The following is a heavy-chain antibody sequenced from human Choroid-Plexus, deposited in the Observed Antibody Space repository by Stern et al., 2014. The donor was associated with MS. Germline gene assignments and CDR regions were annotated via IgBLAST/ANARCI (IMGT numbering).Heavy chain of an antibody. J-gene: IGHJ4*02. Sequence: QVQLVESGSELKKPGASVKVSCRASGYNLTTYAINWVRQAPGQGLEWMGWIKTKTGNPTFAQGFTGRFVFSLDTSINTAFLQISSLKAEDSALYYCATWGAGSSPPLFYWGQGTLVTVSS. CDR2: IKTKTGNP. CDR1: GYNLTTYA. D-gene: IGHD6-6*01. CDR3: ATWGAGSSPPLFY. V-gene: IGHV7-4-1*02.